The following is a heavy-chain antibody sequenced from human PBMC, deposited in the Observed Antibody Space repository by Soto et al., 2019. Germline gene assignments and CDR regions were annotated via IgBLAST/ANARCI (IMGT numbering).Heavy chain of an antibody. CDR3: ARGGTVTTRYYYYYGMDV. D-gene: IGHD4-4*01. CDR1: GFTFSSYD. CDR2: IGTAGDT. V-gene: IGHV3-13*01. Sequence: VGSLRLSCAASGFTFSSYDMHWVRQATGKGLEWVSAIGTAGDTYYPGSVKGRFTISRENAKNSLYLQMNSLRAGDTAVYYCARGGTVTTRYYYYYGMDVWGQGTTVTVSS. J-gene: IGHJ6*02.